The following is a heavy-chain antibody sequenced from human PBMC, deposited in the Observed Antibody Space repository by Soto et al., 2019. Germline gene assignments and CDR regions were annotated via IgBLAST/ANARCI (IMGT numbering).Heavy chain of an antibody. CDR3: ARVLHVERSGYSV. D-gene: IGHD3-3*01. CDR1: GFTFSSYR. V-gene: IGHV3-21*02. J-gene: IGHJ4*02. Sequence: EVQLVESGGRLVRTGGSLRLSCVASGFTFSSYRMNWVRQAPGKGLEWVSSISSSSDYIFYADSLKGRFTISRENAKNSLYLQMNSLRAEDTAIYYCARVLHVERSGYSVWGQGTLVTVSS. CDR2: ISSSSDYI.